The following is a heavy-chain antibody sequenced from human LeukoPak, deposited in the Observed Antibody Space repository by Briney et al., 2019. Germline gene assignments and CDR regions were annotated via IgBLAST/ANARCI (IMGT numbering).Heavy chain of an antibody. Sequence: SETLSLTCAVYGGSFSGYYWSWIRQPAGKGLEWIGRIYTSGSTNYNPSLKSRVTMSVDTSKNQFSLKLSSVTAADTAVYYCARDLGFGELSISYFDYWGQGTLVTVSS. J-gene: IGHJ4*02. CDR1: GGSFSGYY. D-gene: IGHD3-10*01. V-gene: IGHV4-4*07. CDR3: ARDLGFGELSISYFDY. CDR2: IYTSGST.